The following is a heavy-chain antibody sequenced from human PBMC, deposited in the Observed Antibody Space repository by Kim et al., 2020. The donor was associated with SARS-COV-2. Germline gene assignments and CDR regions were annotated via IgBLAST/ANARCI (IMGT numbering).Heavy chain of an antibody. CDR1: GGSISSSSYY. D-gene: IGHD6-13*01. Sequence: SETLSLTCTVSGGSISSSSYYWGWIRQPPGKGLEWIGSMYYTGSTYYNSSLKSRVTISVDRSRNLVSLKLNSVTSAETAFYDCSRGDLLSNWYYFAFRG. CDR3: SRGDLLSNWYYFAF. V-gene: IGHV4-39*07. J-gene: IGHJ4*01. CDR2: MYYTGST.